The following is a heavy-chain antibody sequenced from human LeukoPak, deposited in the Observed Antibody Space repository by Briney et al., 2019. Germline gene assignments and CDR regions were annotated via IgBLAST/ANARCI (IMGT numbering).Heavy chain of an antibody. Sequence: GGSLRLSCAASGFTFSSYAMSWVRQAPGKGLEWVSAISGSGGSTYYADSVKGRFTISRDNANNSLYLQMNSLRAEDTAVFYCAREADGYNSNWLDSWGQGTLVTVSS. CDR2: ISGSGGST. D-gene: IGHD5-24*01. J-gene: IGHJ5*01. V-gene: IGHV3-23*01. CDR1: GFTFSSYA. CDR3: AREADGYNSNWLDS.